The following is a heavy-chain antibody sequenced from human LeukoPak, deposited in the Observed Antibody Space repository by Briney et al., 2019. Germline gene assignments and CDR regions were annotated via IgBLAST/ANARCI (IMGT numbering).Heavy chain of an antibody. Sequence: PGRSLRVSCAASGFTFDDDAMHWVRQAPGKGLEWVSGISWNSGSIGYADSVKGRFTISRDNAKNSLYLQMNSLRAEDTALYYCAKEGVRGVYFDYWGQGTLVTVSS. CDR2: ISWNSGSI. V-gene: IGHV3-9*01. CDR1: GFTFDDDA. D-gene: IGHD3-10*01. CDR3: AKEGVRGVYFDY. J-gene: IGHJ4*02.